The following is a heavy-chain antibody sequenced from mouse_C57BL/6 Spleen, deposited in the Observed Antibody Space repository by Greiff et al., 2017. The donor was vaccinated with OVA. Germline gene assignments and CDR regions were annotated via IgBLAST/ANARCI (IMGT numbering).Heavy chain of an antibody. V-gene: IGHV5-17*01. D-gene: IGHD2-14*01. J-gene: IGHJ4*01. CDR3: ARPYRGAMDY. CDR2: ISSGSSTI. CDR1: GFTFSDYG. Sequence: EVQVVESGGGLVKPGGSLKLSCAASGFTFSDYGMHWVRQAPEKGLEWVAYISSGSSTIYYADTVKGRFTISRDNAKNTLFLQMTNLRSDDTAMYYCARPYRGAMDYWGQGTSVTVSS.